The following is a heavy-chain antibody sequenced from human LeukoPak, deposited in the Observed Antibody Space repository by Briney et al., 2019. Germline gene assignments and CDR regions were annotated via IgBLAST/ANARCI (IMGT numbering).Heavy chain of an antibody. V-gene: IGHV3-23*01. D-gene: IGHD3-9*01. CDR1: GFTFSSYG. J-gene: IGHJ4*02. Sequence: PGGSLRLSCAASGFTFSSYGMSWVRQAPGKGLEWVSAISGSGGSTYYADSVKGRFTISRDNSENTLYLQMNSLRAEDTAVYYCAKQFGYDILTAFDYWGQGTLVTVSS. CDR3: AKQFGYDILTAFDY. CDR2: ISGSGGST.